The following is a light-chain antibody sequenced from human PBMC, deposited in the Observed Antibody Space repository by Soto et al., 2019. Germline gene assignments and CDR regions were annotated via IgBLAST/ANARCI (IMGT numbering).Light chain of an antibody. CDR1: QSVASN. V-gene: IGKV3-15*01. CDR3: HHYHNWPPQYT. J-gene: IGKJ2*01. Sequence: EIVMTQSPASLSVSPGYESTLSCRARQSVASNVAWYQQKPGQGPRLLIHGASTRAVGVPARFRGSGSGTDFTLTISSLQSEDFAVYYFHHYHNWPPQYTFGQGTKLQIK. CDR2: GAS.